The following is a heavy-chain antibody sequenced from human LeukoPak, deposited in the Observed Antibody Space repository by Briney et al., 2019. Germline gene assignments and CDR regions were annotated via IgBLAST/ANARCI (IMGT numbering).Heavy chain of an antibody. Sequence: SETLSLTCTVSGGSISSYSYYWGWIRQPPGKGLEWIGYVYYTGSTNYNPSLKSRVTMSVDTSKNQFSLNLKSVTPEDTAVYYCARNLIPEQLVLNFWGQGTLVTVSS. CDR3: ARNLIPEQLVLNF. V-gene: IGHV4-61*01. J-gene: IGHJ4*02. CDR2: VYYTGST. D-gene: IGHD6-13*01. CDR1: GGSISSYSYY.